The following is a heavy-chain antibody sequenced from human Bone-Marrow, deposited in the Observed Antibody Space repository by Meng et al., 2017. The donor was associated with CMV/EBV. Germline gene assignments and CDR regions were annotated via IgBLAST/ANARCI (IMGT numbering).Heavy chain of an antibody. CDR1: GDSISTPSYY. D-gene: IGHD2-2*01. V-gene: IGHV4-39*07. Sequence: GSLRLSCTVSGDSISTPSYYWVWIRQPPGEGLEYIGNIYYSGTTYYNPSLKSRVTLSVDTSKNQFSLNLTSVTAADTAVYYCARMPAMTDVFDIWGRGTMVTVSS. CDR3: ARMPAMTDVFDI. J-gene: IGHJ3*02. CDR2: IYYSGTT.